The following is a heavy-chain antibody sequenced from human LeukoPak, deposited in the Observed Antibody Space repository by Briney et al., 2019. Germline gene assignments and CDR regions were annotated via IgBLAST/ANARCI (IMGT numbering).Heavy chain of an antibody. CDR2: IKEDGSEI. V-gene: IGHV3-7*01. CDR1: GFTFSRYW. Sequence: GGSLRLSCAAPGFTFSRYWMSWVRQAPGKGLEWVANIKEDGSEIYYVDSVKGRFTISRDNAKNSLYLQMSSLRAEDTAVYYCARGQTWGQGTLVSVSS. CDR3: ARGQT. J-gene: IGHJ4*02.